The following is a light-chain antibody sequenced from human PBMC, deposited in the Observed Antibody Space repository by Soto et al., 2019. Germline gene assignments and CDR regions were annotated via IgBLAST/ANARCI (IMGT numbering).Light chain of an antibody. J-gene: IGLJ1*01. Sequence: QSVLTQPASVSGSPGQSITISCTGTSSDVGGYNYVSWYQQHPGKAPKLMIYDVSDRPSGVSNRFSGSKSGNTASLTISGLQAEDEGDYYCSSYTTSSTPPYVFGTGTKVTVL. V-gene: IGLV2-14*01. CDR2: DVS. CDR3: SSYTTSSTPPYV. CDR1: SSDVGGYNY.